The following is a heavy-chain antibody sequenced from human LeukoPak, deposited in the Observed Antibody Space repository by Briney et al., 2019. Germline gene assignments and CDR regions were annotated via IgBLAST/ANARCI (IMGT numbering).Heavy chain of an antibody. D-gene: IGHD3-22*01. J-gene: IGHJ5*02. CDR2: IYYSGST. CDR1: GGSISSSGYS. CDR3: GRLKGGSSGYWASPYSWFDP. Sequence: PSETLSLTCTVSGGSISSSGYSWVWIRQPPGKGLEWIGNIYYSGSTYYNPSLKSRLTISVDTSKNQFSLKLSSVTAADTAVYYCGRLKGGSSGYWASPYSWFDPWGQGTLVTVSS. V-gene: IGHV4-39*07.